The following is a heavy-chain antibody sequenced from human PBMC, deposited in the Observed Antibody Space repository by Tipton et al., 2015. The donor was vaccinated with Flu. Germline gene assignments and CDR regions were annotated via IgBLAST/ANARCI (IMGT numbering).Heavy chain of an antibody. J-gene: IGHJ3*02. D-gene: IGHD3-10*01. CDR3: AAPVGEVADAFDI. Sequence: SLRLSCAASGFIFGAFAMHWVRQAPGKGLEWVALISYDGSNKYYADSVRGRFTISRDNYKNTLDLQMDSLRPEDTAVYYCAAPVGEVADAFDIWGQGTVVTASS. V-gene: IGHV3-30*04. CDR1: GFIFGAFA. CDR2: ISYDGSNK.